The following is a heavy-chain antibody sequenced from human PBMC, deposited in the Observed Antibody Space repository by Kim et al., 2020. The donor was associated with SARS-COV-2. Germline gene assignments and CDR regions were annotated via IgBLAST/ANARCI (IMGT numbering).Heavy chain of an antibody. D-gene: IGHD5-12*01. J-gene: IGHJ6*02. CDR3: ARQIREGLRLPHYGMDV. CDR1: GYTFTSYG. V-gene: IGHV1-18*01. CDR2: ISAYNGNT. Sequence: ASVKVSCKASGYTFTSYGISWVRQAPGQGLEWMGWISAYNGNTNYAQKLQGRVTMTTDTSTSTAYMELRSLRSDDTAVYYCARQIREGLRLPHYGMDVWGQGTTVTVSS.